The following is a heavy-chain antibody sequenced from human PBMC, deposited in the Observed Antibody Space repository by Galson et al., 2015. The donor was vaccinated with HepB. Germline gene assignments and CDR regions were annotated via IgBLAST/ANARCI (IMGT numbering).Heavy chain of an antibody. CDR2: ISYDGSNK. V-gene: IGHV3-30-3*01. Sequence: SLRLSCAASGFTFSSYAMHWVRQAPGKGLEWVAVISYDGSNKYYADSVKGRFTISRDNSKNTLYLQMNSLRAEDTAVYYCARVSDPYYSKTRYGMDVWGQGTTVTVSS. J-gene: IGHJ6*02. CDR1: GFTFSSYA. CDR3: ARVSDPYYSKTRYGMDV. D-gene: IGHD3-10*01.